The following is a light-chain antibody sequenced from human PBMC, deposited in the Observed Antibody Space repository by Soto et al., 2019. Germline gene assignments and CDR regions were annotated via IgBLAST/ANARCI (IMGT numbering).Light chain of an antibody. Sequence: DIQMTQSPSTLSPSVGDRVTITCRASQSISMWLAWYQQKPGKAPKLLIYDASTLESGVPSRFSGSGSGTEFTLTISTLQPDDFATYYCQPKNSYPWTFGQGTKVEIK. J-gene: IGKJ1*01. V-gene: IGKV1-5*01. CDR3: QPKNSYPWT. CDR1: QSISMW. CDR2: DAS.